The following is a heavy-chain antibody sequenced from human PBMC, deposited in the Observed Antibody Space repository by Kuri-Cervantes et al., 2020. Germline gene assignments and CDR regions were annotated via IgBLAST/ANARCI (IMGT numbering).Heavy chain of an antibody. V-gene: IGHV1-2*02. CDR3: VRAAFYSNYRFYY. CDR2: INPDSGET. D-gene: IGHD4-11*01. CDR1: GYTFTGYY. Sequence: ASVKVSCKASGYTFTGYYRHWVRQAPGKGREWMGWINPDSGETNYAHNVLGTVTRIRDTPVNTAYMEMSKLTYDGTAVYYCVRAAFYSNYRFYYWGQGTLVTVSS. J-gene: IGHJ4*02.